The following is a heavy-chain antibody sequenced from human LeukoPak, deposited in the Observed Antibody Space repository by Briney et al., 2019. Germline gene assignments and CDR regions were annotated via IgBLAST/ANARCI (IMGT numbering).Heavy chain of an antibody. J-gene: IGHJ6*02. CDR2: IYSSGST. D-gene: IGHD6-13*01. CDR3: ARDGIPAARKGYYYYYGMDV. Sequence: SETLSLTCTVSGGSISSYYWSWIRQPAGKGLEWIGRIYSSGSTNYNPSLKSRVTMSVDTSKNQFSLKVSSVTAADTAVYYCARDGIPAARKGYYYYYGMDVWCQGTTVTVSS. CDR1: GGSISSYY. V-gene: IGHV4-4*07.